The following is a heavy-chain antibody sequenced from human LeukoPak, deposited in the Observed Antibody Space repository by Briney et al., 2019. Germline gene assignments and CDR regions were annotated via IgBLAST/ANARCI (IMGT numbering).Heavy chain of an antibody. Sequence: GGSLRLSCAASGFTFSNYWMSWVRQAPGKGLEWVANIKQDGSAKYYVDSVKGRSTISRDNAKNSLYLQMNSLRDEDTAVYYCAKLPDFDYWGQGTLVTVSS. CDR1: GFTFSNYW. V-gene: IGHV3-7*03. J-gene: IGHJ4*02. D-gene: IGHD2-2*01. CDR2: IKQDGSAK. CDR3: AKLPDFDY.